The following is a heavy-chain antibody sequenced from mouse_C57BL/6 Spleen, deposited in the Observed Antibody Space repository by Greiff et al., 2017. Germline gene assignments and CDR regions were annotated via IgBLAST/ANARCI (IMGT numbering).Heavy chain of an antibody. D-gene: IGHD2-13*01. Sequence: DAGGGLVQPKGSLKLSCAASGFSFNTYAMNRVRQAPGKGLEWVARIRSKSNNYATYYADSVKDRVTNSRDDSESMLYLQMNNLQTEDSAMYYCVIQDGDFYFDYWGQGTTLTVSS. CDR1: GFSFNTYA. J-gene: IGHJ2*01. CDR2: IRSKSNNYAT. V-gene: IGHV10-1*01. CDR3: VIQDGDFYFDY.